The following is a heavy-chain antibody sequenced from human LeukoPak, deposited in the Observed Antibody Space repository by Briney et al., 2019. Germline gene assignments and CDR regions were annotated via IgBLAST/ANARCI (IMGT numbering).Heavy chain of an antibody. J-gene: IGHJ5*02. Sequence: GGSLRLSCAASGFTFSDYYMSWIRQAPGKGLEWVSYISSSGRTIYYADSVKGRFTISRDNAKNSLYLQMNSLRAEDTAVYYCARYSNYYNWFDPWGQGTLVTVSS. CDR2: ISSSGRTI. V-gene: IGHV3-11*04. CDR3: ARYSNYYNWFDP. D-gene: IGHD4-11*01. CDR1: GFTFSDYY.